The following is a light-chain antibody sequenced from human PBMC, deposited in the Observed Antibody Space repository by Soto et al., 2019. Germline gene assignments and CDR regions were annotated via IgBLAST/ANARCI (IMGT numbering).Light chain of an antibody. J-gene: IGKJ1*01. CDR3: QHYNSYSEA. V-gene: IGKV1-33*01. CDR1: QDISNY. CDR2: DAS. Sequence: IQMTQSPSSLSASFGDRVTITCQASQDISNYLNWYQQKPGKAPKLLIYDASNLETGVPSRFSGSGSGTECTLTISSLKTDDGATYYCQHYNSYSEAFGQGTKVDIK.